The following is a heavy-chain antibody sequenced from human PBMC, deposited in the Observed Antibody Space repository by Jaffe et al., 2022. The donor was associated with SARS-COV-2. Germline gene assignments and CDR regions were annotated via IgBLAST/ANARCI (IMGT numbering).Heavy chain of an antibody. CDR1: GGSISSYY. Sequence: QVQLQESGPGLVKPSETLSLTCTVSGGSISSYYWSWIRQPAGKGLEWIGRIYTSGSTNYNPSLKSRVTMSVDTSKNQFSLKLSSVTAADTAVYYCARDIAAAGIRLFDYWGQGTLVTVSS. CDR3: ARDIAAAGIRLFDY. V-gene: IGHV4-4*07. J-gene: IGHJ4*02. CDR2: IYTSGST. D-gene: IGHD6-13*01.